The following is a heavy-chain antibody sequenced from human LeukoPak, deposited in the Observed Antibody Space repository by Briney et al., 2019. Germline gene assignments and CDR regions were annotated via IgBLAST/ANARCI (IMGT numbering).Heavy chain of an antibody. V-gene: IGHV4-30-4*08. CDR1: GGSISSGDYY. CDR3: ARGWEMATIEGLGC. D-gene: IGHD5-24*01. CDR2: INHSGST. Sequence: SQTLSLTCTVSGGSISSGDYYWSWIRQPPGKGLEWIGEINHSGSTNYNPSLKSRVTISVDTSKNQFSLKLSSVTAADTAVYYCARGWEMATIEGLGCWGQGTLVTVSS. J-gene: IGHJ4*02.